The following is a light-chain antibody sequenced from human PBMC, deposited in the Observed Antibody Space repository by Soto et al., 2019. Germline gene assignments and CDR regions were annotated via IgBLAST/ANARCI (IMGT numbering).Light chain of an antibody. CDR2: GAS. V-gene: IGKV3-20*01. CDR1: QSVSSSY. CDR3: QQYGDSPLT. Sequence: EIVLTQSPGTLSLSPGERATLSCRASQSVSSSYLAWYQQQPGQAPRLLIYGASSRATGIPDRFSGSGSGTDFTLTISRLEPEDFGVYYCQQYGDSPLTSGPGTKVDIK. J-gene: IGKJ3*01.